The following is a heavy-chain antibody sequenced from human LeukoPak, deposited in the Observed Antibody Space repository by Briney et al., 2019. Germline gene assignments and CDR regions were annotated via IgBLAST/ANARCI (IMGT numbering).Heavy chain of an antibody. CDR2: IHYSGST. CDR1: GGSISSTSYY. CDR3: ARLNGDFTFDY. V-gene: IGHV4-39*01. Sequence: SETLSLTCTVSGGSISSTSYYWGWIRQPPGKGLEWIGSIHYSGSTYYNSSLRSRVTISVDTSNNQFSLNLRSVTAADTAVYYCARLNGDFTFDYWGPGTLVTVSS. J-gene: IGHJ4*02. D-gene: IGHD4-17*01.